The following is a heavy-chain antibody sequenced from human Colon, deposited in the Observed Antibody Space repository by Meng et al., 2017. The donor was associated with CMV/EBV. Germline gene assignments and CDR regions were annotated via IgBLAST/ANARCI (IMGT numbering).Heavy chain of an antibody. CDR3: ARYGGTAGPFYGMDV. J-gene: IGHJ6*02. Sequence: GGSLRLSCAASGFTFSPYSMNWVRQAPGKGLEWVATIRSGSRDISYADSVEGRFTISRDDAKNSLYLEMNSLRAEDTALYYCARYGGTAGPFYGMDVWGQGTTVTVSS. CDR2: IRSGSRDI. D-gene: IGHD6-13*01. V-gene: IGHV3-21*01. CDR1: GFTFSPYS.